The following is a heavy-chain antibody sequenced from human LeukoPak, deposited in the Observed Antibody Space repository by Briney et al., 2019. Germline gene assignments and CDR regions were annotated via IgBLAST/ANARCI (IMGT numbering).Heavy chain of an antibody. CDR1: GYTFTDYF. D-gene: IGHD3-3*01. V-gene: IGHV1-2*02. CDR3: ATSVGTSGPELDY. CDR2: INPNSGGT. J-gene: IGHJ4*02. Sequence: ASVNVSCKASGYTFTDYFMHWVRQAPGHGLEWVGWINPNSGGTIYAQKFQGRVTMTRDTSISTAYMELSRMTSDDTAVYYCATSVGTSGPELDYWGQGTLVTVSS.